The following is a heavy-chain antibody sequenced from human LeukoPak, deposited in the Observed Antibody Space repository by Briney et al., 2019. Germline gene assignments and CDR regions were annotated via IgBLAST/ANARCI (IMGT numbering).Heavy chain of an antibody. CDR2: IYYSGST. Sequence: KASETLSLTCSVSGGSISSYYWSWIRQPPGKGLGWVGYIYYSGSTNYNPSLKSRVTISVDTSKNQCSLKLSSVTTADTAVYYCARGYSGYDYGNFDPWGQGTLVTVSS. CDR3: ARGYSGYDYGNFDP. D-gene: IGHD5-12*01. V-gene: IGHV4-59*08. J-gene: IGHJ5*02. CDR1: GGSISSYY.